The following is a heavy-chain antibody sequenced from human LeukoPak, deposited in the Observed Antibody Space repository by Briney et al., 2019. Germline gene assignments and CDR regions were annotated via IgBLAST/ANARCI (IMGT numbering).Heavy chain of an antibody. J-gene: IGHJ5*02. CDR1: GGTFSSYA. CDR3: ALQPARRLSWFDP. CDR2: INPSGGST. Sequence: ASVKVSCKASGGTFSSYAISWVRQAPGQGLEWMGIINPSGGSTSYAQKFQGRVTMTRDMSTSTVYMELSSLRSEDTAVYYCALQPARRLSWFDPWGQGTLVTVSS. D-gene: IGHD2-2*01. V-gene: IGHV1-46*01.